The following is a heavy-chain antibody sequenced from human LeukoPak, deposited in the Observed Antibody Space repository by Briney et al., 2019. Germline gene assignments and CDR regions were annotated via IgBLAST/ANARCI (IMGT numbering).Heavy chain of an antibody. CDR1: GGSISSYY. D-gene: IGHD6-13*01. J-gene: IGHJ6*02. Sequence: SETLSLTCTVSGGSISSYYWSWIRQPAGKGLEWIGRIYTSGSTNYNPSLKSRVTISVDRSKNQFSLKLSSVTAADTAVYYCAREIGYSTSSLRMDVWGQGTTVTVSS. CDR3: AREIGYSTSSLRMDV. CDR2: IYTSGST. V-gene: IGHV4-4*07.